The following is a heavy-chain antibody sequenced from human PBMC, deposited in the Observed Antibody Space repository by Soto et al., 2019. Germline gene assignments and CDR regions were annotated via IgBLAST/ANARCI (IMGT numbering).Heavy chain of an antibody. Sequence: SETLSLTCTVSGGSISSGGYYWSWIRQHPGKGLEWIGYIYYSGSTYYNPSLKSRVTISVDTAKNQFSLKLSSVTAADTAVYYCARGTASNYDFWSGYTNNWFDPWGQGTLVTVSS. CDR2: IYYSGST. CDR1: GGSISSGGYY. D-gene: IGHD3-3*01. J-gene: IGHJ5*02. CDR3: ARGTASNYDFWSGYTNNWFDP. V-gene: IGHV4-31*03.